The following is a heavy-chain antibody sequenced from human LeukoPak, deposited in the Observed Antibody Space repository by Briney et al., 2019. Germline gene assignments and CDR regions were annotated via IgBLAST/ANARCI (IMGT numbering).Heavy chain of an antibody. J-gene: IGHJ4*02. CDR2: INHSGST. CDR3: ARGKRYYYGSGSFDY. D-gene: IGHD3-10*01. V-gene: IGHV4-34*01. Sequence: PSETLSLTCVVYGGSFSGYYWSWIRQPPGKGLEWIGEINHSGSTNYNPSLKSRVTISVDTSKNQFSLKLSSVTAADTAVYYCARGKRYYYGSGSFDYWGQGTLVTVSS. CDR1: GGSFSGYY.